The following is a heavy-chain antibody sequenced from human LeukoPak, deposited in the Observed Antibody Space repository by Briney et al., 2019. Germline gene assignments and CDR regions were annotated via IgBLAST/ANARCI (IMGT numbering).Heavy chain of an antibody. CDR3: ARRRPVLLWFGEPCYLFRP. J-gene: IGHJ5*02. CDR2: INHSGST. Sequence: SETLSLTCAVSGGSFSGYYWSWIRQPPGKGLEWIGDINHSGSTNYNPSLKSRVTISVDTSKNKFSLKLSSVTAADTAVYYCARRRPVLLWFGEPCYLFRPGGQGNPVTVSS. V-gene: IGHV4-34*01. D-gene: IGHD3-10*01. CDR1: GGSFSGYY.